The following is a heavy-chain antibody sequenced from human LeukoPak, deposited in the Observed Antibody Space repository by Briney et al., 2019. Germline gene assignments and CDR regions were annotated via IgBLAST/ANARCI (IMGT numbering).Heavy chain of an antibody. Sequence: GESLKISCKGSGYSFSNYWIAWVRQMPGKGLEWMGIIYPGDSDSRYSPSFQGQVTISADKSNSTAYLQLSTLKTSDTAMYYCARSPSGFTYGRNWFDPWGQGTLVTVSS. CDR1: GYSFSNYW. D-gene: IGHD5-18*01. J-gene: IGHJ5*02. V-gene: IGHV5-51*01. CDR3: ARSPSGFTYGRNWFDP. CDR2: IYPGDSDS.